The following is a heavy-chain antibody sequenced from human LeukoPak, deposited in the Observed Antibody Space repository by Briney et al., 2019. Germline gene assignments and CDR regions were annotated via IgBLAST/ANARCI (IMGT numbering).Heavy chain of an antibody. J-gene: IGHJ4*02. CDR1: GFTFSSNW. D-gene: IGHD1-26*01. V-gene: IGHV3-7*01. CDR3: ATWQKWELEFDY. Sequence: GGSLRLSCTASGFTFSSNWMSWVRQTPGKGLEWVANIKEDGSEKYYVDSVKGRFTISRDNAKNSLFLQMNRLRAEDTAVYYCATWQKWELEFDYWGQGTLVTVSS. CDR2: IKEDGSEK.